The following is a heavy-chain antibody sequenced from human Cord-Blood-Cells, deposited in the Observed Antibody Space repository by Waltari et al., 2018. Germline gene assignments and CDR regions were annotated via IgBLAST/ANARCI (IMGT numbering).Heavy chain of an antibody. J-gene: IGHJ3*02. V-gene: IGHV4-39*01. CDR2: IYYSGST. D-gene: IGHD1-26*01. Sequence: QLQLQESGPGLVKPSEPLSLTCTVSGGSIRTRSSYWGLLRQPPGKGLEWIGSIYYSGSTYYNPSLKSRVTISVDTSKNQFSLKLSSVTAADTAVYYCARPRGSYYAFDIWGQGTMVTVSS. CDR1: GGSIRTRSSY. CDR3: ARPRGSYYAFDI.